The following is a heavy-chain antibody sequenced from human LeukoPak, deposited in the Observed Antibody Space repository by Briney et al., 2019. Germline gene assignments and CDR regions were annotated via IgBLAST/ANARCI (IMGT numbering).Heavy chain of an antibody. Sequence: ASVKVSCKASGYTVTSYYMHWVRQAPGQGVEWMGIINPSGGFTTYAQKFQGRVTMTRDTSISTAYMELSRLRSDDTAVYYCARDPRGSSSWNYYYYMDVWGKGTTVTVSS. V-gene: IGHV1-46*01. CDR2: INPSGGFT. D-gene: IGHD6-13*01. CDR3: ARDPRGSSSWNYYYYMDV. CDR1: GYTVTSYY. J-gene: IGHJ6*03.